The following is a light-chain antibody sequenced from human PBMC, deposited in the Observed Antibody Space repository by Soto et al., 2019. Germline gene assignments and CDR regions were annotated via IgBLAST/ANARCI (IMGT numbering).Light chain of an antibody. CDR1: RVISSW. CDR3: QQSHTFTIT. V-gene: IGKV1-12*01. CDR2: AAS. Sequence: DIQMTQSPSSVSASVGDSVTITCRASRVISSWLAWYQQTPGKAPNLXIYAASNLQSGVQSRFSASGAGTDFTLTINNLQPEDFATYYCQQSHTFTITFGQGTRLENK. J-gene: IGKJ5*01.